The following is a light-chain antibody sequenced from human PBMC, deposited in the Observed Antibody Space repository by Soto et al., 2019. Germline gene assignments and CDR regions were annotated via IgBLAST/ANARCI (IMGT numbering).Light chain of an antibody. CDR3: QQYGSSPT. CDR1: QSVRSSY. J-gene: IGKJ4*01. CDR2: GAS. Sequence: EIVLTQSPGTLSLSPGERATLSCRASQSVRSSYLAWYQQKPGQAPRLLIYGASSRATGIPDRFSGSGSETDFTLTISRLEPEEFAVYYCQQYGSSPTFGGGTKVEIK. V-gene: IGKV3-20*01.